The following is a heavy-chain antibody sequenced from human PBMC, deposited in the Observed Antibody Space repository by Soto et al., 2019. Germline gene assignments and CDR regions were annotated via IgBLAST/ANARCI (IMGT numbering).Heavy chain of an antibody. CDR2: IGRGGDI. V-gene: IGHV3-23*01. Sequence: LRLSCEASGFTCSSYGMNWVRQGPGKGLEWVSTIGRGGDIYYADSVKGRFTISRDTSKNTLFLQMNSLRAEDTALYFCAKDGTTGGQHYYGMDVWGQGTTVTVSS. CDR1: GFTCSSYG. CDR3: AKDGTTGGQHYYGMDV. D-gene: IGHD2-15*01. J-gene: IGHJ6*02.